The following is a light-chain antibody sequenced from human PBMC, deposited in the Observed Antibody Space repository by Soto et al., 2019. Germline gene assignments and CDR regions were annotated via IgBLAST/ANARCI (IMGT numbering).Light chain of an antibody. Sequence: QSALTQPPSASGSPGQSVTISCTGTSSDVGRYDYVSWYQHHPGKAPKLMIFEVTKRPSGVPDRFSGSKSGNTASLTVSGLQAEDEADYYCSSYGGSNNFVFGGGTKLTVL. V-gene: IGLV2-8*01. CDR2: EVT. CDR3: SSYGGSNNFV. CDR1: SSDVGRYDY. J-gene: IGLJ3*02.